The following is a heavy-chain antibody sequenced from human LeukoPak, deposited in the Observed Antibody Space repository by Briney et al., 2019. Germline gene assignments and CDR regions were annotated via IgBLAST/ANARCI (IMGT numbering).Heavy chain of an antibody. CDR2: IYYSGST. CDR3: ARLTYYDFWSGYPRGREYFDY. Sequence: SETLSLTCTVSGGSISSSSYYWGWIRQPPGKGLEWIGSIYYSGSTYYNPSLKSRVTISVDTSKNQFSLKLSSVTAADTAVYYCARLTYYDFWSGYPRGREYFDYWGQGTLVTVSS. CDR1: GGSISSSSYY. J-gene: IGHJ4*02. V-gene: IGHV4-39*01. D-gene: IGHD3-3*01.